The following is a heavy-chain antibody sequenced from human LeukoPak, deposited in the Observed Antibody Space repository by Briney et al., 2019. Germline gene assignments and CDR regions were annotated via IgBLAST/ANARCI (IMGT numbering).Heavy chain of an antibody. CDR1: GYTFTSYY. Sequence: ASVKVSCKASGYTFTSYYMHWVRQAPGQGLEWMGIINPSGGSTSYAQKFQGRVTMTRDMSTSTVYMELSSLRSEDTAVYYCARAGVTGAFDIWGQGTMVTVSS. D-gene: IGHD2-8*02. J-gene: IGHJ3*02. CDR3: ARAGVTGAFDI. V-gene: IGHV1-46*01. CDR2: INPSGGST.